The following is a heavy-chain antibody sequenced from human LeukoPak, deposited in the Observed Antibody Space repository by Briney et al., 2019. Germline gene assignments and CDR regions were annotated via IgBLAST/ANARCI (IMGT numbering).Heavy chain of an antibody. J-gene: IGHJ5*02. CDR2: IYYTGTT. V-gene: IGHV4-59*01. CDR3: ASYSSGWFDP. CDR1: GASISSYY. D-gene: IGHD2-21*01. Sequence: SETLSLTCTVSGASISSYYWSCLRQPPGKGLEWIGYIYYTGTTKFNPSLRSRLTISLDTSSNQFSLKLNSVTAADTAVYFCASYSSGWFDPWRQGTLLTVSS.